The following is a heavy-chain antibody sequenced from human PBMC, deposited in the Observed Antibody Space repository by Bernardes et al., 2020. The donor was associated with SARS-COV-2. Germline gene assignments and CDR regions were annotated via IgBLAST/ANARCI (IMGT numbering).Heavy chain of an antibody. CDR2: IDVDGGGT. CDR3: AAGPNWFDH. J-gene: IGHJ5*02. Sequence: SVKVSCKASGLTLTSSAVQWVRQARGQRLEWIGWIDVDGGGTHCAQKFQERVTITWDMSTRAGYMDLSSLRSEDTAVYYCAAGPNWFDHWGQGTLVTVSS. CDR1: GLTLTSSA. V-gene: IGHV1-58*01.